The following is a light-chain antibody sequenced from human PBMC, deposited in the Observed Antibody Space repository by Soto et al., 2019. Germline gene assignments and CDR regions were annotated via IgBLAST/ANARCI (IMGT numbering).Light chain of an antibody. CDR2: EDN. V-gene: IGLV6-57*04. CDR1: SGSIASNY. J-gene: IGLJ2*01. CDR3: QSYDSSNVV. Sequence: NFMLTQPHSVSESPGKTLTISCTRSSGSIASNYVQWYQQRPGSAPTTVIYEDNQRPSGVPDRFSGSIDSSSNSASLTISGLKTEDGADYYCQSYDSSNVVFGGGTKVTVL.